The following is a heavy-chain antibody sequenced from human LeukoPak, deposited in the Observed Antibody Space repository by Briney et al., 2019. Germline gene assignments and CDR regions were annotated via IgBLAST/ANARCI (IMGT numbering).Heavy chain of an antibody. J-gene: IGHJ4*02. Sequence: SETLSLTCNVSGGSISSYYWSWIRQPPGKGLEWIGYIYYSGTTYYNPSLKSRVTISVDTSKNQFSLKLSSVTAADTAVYYCARFVSAGTYCGGDCYTDYWGQGTLVTVSS. CDR2: IYYSGTT. D-gene: IGHD2-21*02. CDR1: GGSISSYY. CDR3: ARFVSAGTYCGGDCYTDY. V-gene: IGHV4-59*04.